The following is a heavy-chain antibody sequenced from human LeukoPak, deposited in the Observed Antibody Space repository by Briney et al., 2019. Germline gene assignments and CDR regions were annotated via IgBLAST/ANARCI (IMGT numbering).Heavy chain of an antibody. CDR2: IYYSGST. V-gene: IGHV4-39*01. CDR1: GGSISSSDYY. J-gene: IGHJ5*02. D-gene: IGHD1-26*01. Sequence: PSETLSLTCTVSGGSISSSDYYWGWIRQAPGKGLEWIGSIYYSGSTYYNPSLKSRVTISVDTSKNQFSLKLSSVTAADTAVYYCARHDRTPVAGANNWFDPWGQGTLVTVSS. CDR3: ARHDRTPVAGANNWFDP.